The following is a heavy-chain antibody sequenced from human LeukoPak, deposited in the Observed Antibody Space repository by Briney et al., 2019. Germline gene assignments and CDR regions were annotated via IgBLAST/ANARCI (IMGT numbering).Heavy chain of an antibody. J-gene: IGHJ5*02. CDR1: GYSISSGYY. D-gene: IGHD3-10*01. Sequence: PSETLSLTCTVSGYSISSGYYWGWIRQPPGKGLERIGTIYHSGSTYYNPSLKSRVTISVDTSKNQLSLKLSSVTAADTAVYYCARGPRQAYGSGSYYYPWGQGTLVTVSS. CDR3: ARGPRQAYGSGSYYYP. CDR2: IYHSGST. V-gene: IGHV4-38-2*02.